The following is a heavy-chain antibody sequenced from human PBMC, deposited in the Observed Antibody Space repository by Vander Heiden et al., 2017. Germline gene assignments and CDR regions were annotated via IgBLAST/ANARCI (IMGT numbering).Heavy chain of an antibody. CDR2: NAPDGNT. D-gene: IGHD3-16*01. V-gene: IGHV4-61*03. CDR3: SRNDY. CDR1: GTSVTSGDYY. Sequence: QVQLRESGPGLVKPLETLSLTCSVSGTSVTSGDYYWSWIRQVPGKRLEWLGYNAPDGNTYYSPSPSLKSRVTVSMDTSRNDVSLSLELVTAADTAVYYCSRNDYWGQGVLVTVSS. J-gene: IGHJ1*01.